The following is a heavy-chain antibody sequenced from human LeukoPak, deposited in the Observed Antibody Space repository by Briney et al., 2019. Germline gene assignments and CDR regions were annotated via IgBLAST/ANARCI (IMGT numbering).Heavy chain of an antibody. CDR3: ARVAAGYSVNYFDY. V-gene: IGHV3-48*02. CDR2: ISSSSSTI. CDR1: GFTFSSYS. D-gene: IGHD4-23*01. Sequence: PGGSLRLSCAASGFTFSSYSMNWVRQAPGKGLEWVSYISSSSSTIYYVDSVKGRFAISRDNAKNSLYLQMNSLRDEDTAVYYSARVAAGYSVNYFDYWGQGTLVTVSS. J-gene: IGHJ4*02.